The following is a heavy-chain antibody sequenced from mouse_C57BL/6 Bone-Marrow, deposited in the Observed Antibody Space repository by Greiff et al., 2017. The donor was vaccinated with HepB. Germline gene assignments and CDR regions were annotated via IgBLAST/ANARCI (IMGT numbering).Heavy chain of an antibody. CDR3: ASYDYDEDYYAMDY. J-gene: IGHJ4*01. V-gene: IGHV5-2*01. CDR2: INSDGGST. Sequence: EVKLMESGGGLVQPGESLKLSCESNEYEFPSHDMSWVRKTPEKRLELVAAINSDGGSTYYPDTMERRFIISRDNTKKTLYLQMGRLRSEDTALYYCASYDYDEDYYAMDYWGQGTSVTVSS. CDR1: EYEFPSHD. D-gene: IGHD2-4*01.